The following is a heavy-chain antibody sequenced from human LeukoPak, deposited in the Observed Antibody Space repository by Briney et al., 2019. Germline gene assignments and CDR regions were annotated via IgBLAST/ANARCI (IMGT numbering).Heavy chain of an antibody. D-gene: IGHD3-22*01. CDR2: ISAYNGNT. Sequence: ASVKVSCKASGYTFTSYGISWVRQAPGQGLEWMGWISAYNGNTNYAQKLQGRVTMTTGTSTSTAYMELRSLRSDDTAVYYCARDNNYYDSSGYSPWGQGTLVTVSS. CDR3: ARDNNYYDSSGYSP. J-gene: IGHJ5*02. CDR1: GYTFTSYG. V-gene: IGHV1-18*01.